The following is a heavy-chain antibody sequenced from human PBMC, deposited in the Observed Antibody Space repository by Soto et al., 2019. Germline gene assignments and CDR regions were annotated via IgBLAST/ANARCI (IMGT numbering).Heavy chain of an antibody. Sequence: PGGSLRLSCAASGFTFSNAWMSWVRQAPGKGLEWVGRIKRKTDGGTTDYAAPVKGRFTISRDDSENTLYLQMNSLKIEDTAVYYCTSGYYYESSNCYYWGQGTLVTVSS. CDR3: TSGYYYESSNCYY. D-gene: IGHD3-22*01. V-gene: IGHV3-15*01. CDR2: IKRKTDGGTT. CDR1: GFTFSNAW. J-gene: IGHJ4*02.